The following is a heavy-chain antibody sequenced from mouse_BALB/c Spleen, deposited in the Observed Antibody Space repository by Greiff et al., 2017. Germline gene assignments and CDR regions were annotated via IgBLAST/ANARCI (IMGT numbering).Heavy chain of an antibody. V-gene: IGHV1-4*02. CDR2: INPSSGYT. D-gene: IGHD1-1*01. Sequence: VQLQQSAAELARPGASVKMSCKASGYTFTSYTMHWVKQRPGQGLEWIGYINPSSGYTEYNQKFKDKTTLTADNSSSTAYMQLSSLTSEDSAVYYCARWGITTVVEGYWGQGTTLTVSS. J-gene: IGHJ2*01. CDR3: ARWGITTVVEGY. CDR1: GYTFTSYT.